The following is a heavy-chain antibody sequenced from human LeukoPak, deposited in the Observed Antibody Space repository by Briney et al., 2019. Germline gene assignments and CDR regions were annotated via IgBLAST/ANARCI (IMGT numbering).Heavy chain of an antibody. CDR3: ARAGGAYNARLQPHMGAFDI. D-gene: IGHD1-14*01. CDR1: GGSFSGYY. Sequence: SETLSLTCAVYGGSFSGYYWSWIRQPPGKGLEWIGEINHSGSTNYNPSLKSRVTISVDTSKNQFSLKLSSVTAADTAVYYCARAGGAYNARLQPHMGAFDIWGQGTMVTVSS. J-gene: IGHJ3*02. V-gene: IGHV4-34*01. CDR2: INHSGST.